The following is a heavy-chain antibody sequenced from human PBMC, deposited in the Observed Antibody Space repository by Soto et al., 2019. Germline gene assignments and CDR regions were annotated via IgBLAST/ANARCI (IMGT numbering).Heavy chain of an antibody. V-gene: IGHV4-59*01. J-gene: IGHJ6*02. CDR2: FYYSGST. CDR1: GGSISSYY. D-gene: IGHD3-10*01. CDR3: ARGEYYGSGSYYKPYYYYGMDV. Sequence: SETLSLTCTVSGGSISSYYWSWIRQPPGKGLEWIGYFYYSGSTNYNPSLKSRVTISVDTSKNQFSLKLSSVTAADTAVYYCARGEYYGSGSYYKPYYYYGMDVWGQGTTVTVSS.